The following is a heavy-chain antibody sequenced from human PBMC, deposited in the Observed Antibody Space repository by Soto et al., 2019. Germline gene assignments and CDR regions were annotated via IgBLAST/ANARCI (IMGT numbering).Heavy chain of an antibody. D-gene: IGHD5-18*01. CDR1: GGTFSSYT. J-gene: IGHJ4*02. CDR2: IIPILGIA. V-gene: IGHV1-69*02. Sequence: QVQLVQSGAEVKKPGSSVKVSCKASGGTFSSYTISWVRQAPGQGLEWLVRIIPILGIANYAQKFQGRVTITADKSTSTAYMELSSLRSEDTAVYYCASEYVDTAMVFAYRGQGTLVTVSS. CDR3: ASEYVDTAMVFAY.